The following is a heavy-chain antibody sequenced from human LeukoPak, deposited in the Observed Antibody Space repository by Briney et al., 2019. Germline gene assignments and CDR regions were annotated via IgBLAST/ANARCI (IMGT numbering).Heavy chain of an antibody. V-gene: IGHV1-2*02. Sequence: ASVKVSCKASGYTFTGYYMHWVRQAPGQGLEWMGWINPNSGDTNYAQNFQGRVTMTRDTSISTAYMELSRLRSDDTAVYYCARAKGPRFLEWLLNWFDPWGQGTLVTVSS. CDR2: INPNSGDT. CDR1: GYTFTGYY. D-gene: IGHD3-3*01. CDR3: ARAKGPRFLEWLLNWFDP. J-gene: IGHJ5*02.